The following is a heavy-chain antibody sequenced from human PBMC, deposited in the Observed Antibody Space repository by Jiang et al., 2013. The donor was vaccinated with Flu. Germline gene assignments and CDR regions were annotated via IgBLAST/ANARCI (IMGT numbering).Heavy chain of an antibody. Sequence: LLKPSETLSLTCTVSGGSIRSYSWSWIRQPPEKGLEWIGYIYYSGSINYNPSLKSRVTISADTSKNQFSLKVNSVTAADTAVYYCARDQSCSGGSCHNAFEIWGQGTMVTVSS. D-gene: IGHD2-15*01. CDR2: IYYSGSI. CDR1: GGSIRSYS. CDR3: ARDQSCSGGSCHNAFEI. V-gene: IGHV4-59*01. J-gene: IGHJ3*02.